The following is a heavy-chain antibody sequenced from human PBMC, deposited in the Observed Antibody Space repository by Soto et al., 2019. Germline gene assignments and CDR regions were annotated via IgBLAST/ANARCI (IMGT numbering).Heavy chain of an antibody. Sequence: VASVKVSRKASRGTLSSYAISWVRQAPGQGLEWMGGIIPIFCTANYAQKFQGRVTITEDESTSTAYMELSSLRSEDTAVYYCARVPYYYDSSGYYFDYWGQGTLVTVSS. J-gene: IGHJ4*02. V-gene: IGHV1-69*13. D-gene: IGHD3-22*01. CDR2: IIPIFCTA. CDR3: ARVPYYYDSSGYYFDY. CDR1: RGTLSSYA.